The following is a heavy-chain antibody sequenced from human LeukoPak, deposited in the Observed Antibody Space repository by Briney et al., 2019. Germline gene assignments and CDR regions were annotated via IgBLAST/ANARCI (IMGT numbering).Heavy chain of an antibody. V-gene: IGHV5-51*01. J-gene: IGHJ4*02. Sequence: GESLKISCKGSGYSFTSYWIGWVRQMSGKGLEWMGIIYPGDSDTRYRPSFQGQVTISADKSISTAYLQWNSLKASDTAMYYCAGALWFGEVLSGFDYWGQGTLVTASS. CDR1: GYSFTSYW. D-gene: IGHD3-10*01. CDR2: IYPGDSDT. CDR3: AGALWFGEVLSGFDY.